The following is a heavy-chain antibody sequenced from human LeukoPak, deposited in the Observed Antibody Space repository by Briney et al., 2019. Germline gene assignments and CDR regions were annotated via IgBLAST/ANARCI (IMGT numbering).Heavy chain of an antibody. CDR2: INSDGSTT. J-gene: IGHJ6*02. CDR3: ARSNSSNYYYYGMDV. Sequence: GGSLRLSCAASGFTFSSYAMHWVRQAPGKGLVWVSRINSDGSTTSYADSVKGRFTISRDNAKNSLYLQMNSLRAEDTAVYYCARSNSSNYYYYGMDVWGQGTTVTVSS. D-gene: IGHD6-13*01. V-gene: IGHV3-74*01. CDR1: GFTFSSYA.